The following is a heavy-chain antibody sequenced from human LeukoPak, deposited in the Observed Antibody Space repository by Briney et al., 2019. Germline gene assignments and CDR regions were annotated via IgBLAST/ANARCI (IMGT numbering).Heavy chain of an antibody. J-gene: IGHJ3*02. CDR1: GYTFTSYD. D-gene: IGHD3-22*01. CDR3: ARVGSSGYYYVDDAFDI. V-gene: IGHV1-8*01. Sequence: ASVKVSCKASGYTFTSYDINWVRQATGQGLEWMGWMNPNSGNTGYAQKFQGRVTMTRNTSISTAYMELSSLRSEDTAVYYCARVGSSGYYYVDDAFDIWAKGQWSPSLQ. CDR2: MNPNSGNT.